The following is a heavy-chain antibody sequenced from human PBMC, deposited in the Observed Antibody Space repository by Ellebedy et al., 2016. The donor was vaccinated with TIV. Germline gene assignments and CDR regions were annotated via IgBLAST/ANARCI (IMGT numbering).Heavy chain of an antibody. CDR2: IYYSGNT. CDR3: ATYSAPHFYYDGSDYYSLDAFDI. CDR1: GGSISNYY. Sequence: SETLSLXXIVSGGSISNYYWSWIRQPPGKGLEWIGDIYYSGNTNYNPSLKSRVTISVDTSKKQYSLKLTSVTAADTAVYYCATYSAPHFYYDGSDYYSLDAFDIWGQGTMVTVSS. V-gene: IGHV4-59*01. J-gene: IGHJ3*02. D-gene: IGHD3-22*01.